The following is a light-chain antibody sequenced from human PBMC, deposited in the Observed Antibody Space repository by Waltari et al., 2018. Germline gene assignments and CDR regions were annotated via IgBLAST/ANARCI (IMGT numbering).Light chain of an antibody. V-gene: IGLV4-69*01. J-gene: IGLJ3*02. Sequence: QLVLTQSPSASASLGASVKLTCTLSSGHSSHIIAWLQQRPERGPRSLMKVNSDGSHSKGDDIPDRFSGSSSGAERYLIISSLQSEDEADYYCETGGHGTWVFGGGTKLTVL. CDR3: ETGGHGTWV. CDR1: SGHSSHI. CDR2: VNSDGSH.